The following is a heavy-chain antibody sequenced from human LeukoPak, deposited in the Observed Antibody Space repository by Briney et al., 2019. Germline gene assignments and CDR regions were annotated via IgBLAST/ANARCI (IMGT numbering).Heavy chain of an antibody. Sequence: PSETLSLTCTVSSGSISSSSYYWGWIRQPPGKGLEWIGSIYYSGSTYYNPSLKSRVTIFVDTSKNQFSLKLSSVTAADTAVYYCARAGYSSSWSNVAEYFQHWGQGTLVTVSS. J-gene: IGHJ1*01. V-gene: IGHV4-39*01. D-gene: IGHD6-13*01. CDR2: IYYSGST. CDR3: ARAGYSSSWSNVAEYFQH. CDR1: SGSISSSSYY.